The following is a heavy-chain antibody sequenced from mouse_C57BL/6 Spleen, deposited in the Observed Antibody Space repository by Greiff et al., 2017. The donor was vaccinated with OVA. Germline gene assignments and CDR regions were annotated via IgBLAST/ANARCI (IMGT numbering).Heavy chain of an antibody. CDR2: IDPSDSYT. V-gene: IGHV1-50*01. Sequence: QVQLQQPGAELVKPGASVKLSCKASGYTFTSYWMQWVKQRPGPGLEWIGEIDPSDSYTNYNQKFKGKATLTVDTSSSTAYMQLSSLTSEDSAVYYCAREDRGLRRAMDYWGQGTSVTVSS. CDR1: GYTFTSYW. J-gene: IGHJ4*01. D-gene: IGHD2-4*01. CDR3: AREDRGLRRAMDY.